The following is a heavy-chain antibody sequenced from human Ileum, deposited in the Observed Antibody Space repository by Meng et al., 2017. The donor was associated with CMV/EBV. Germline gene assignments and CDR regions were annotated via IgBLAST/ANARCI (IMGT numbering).Heavy chain of an antibody. V-gene: IGHV3-66*02. CDR2: IYSGGST. J-gene: IGHJ6*01. CDR1: GFTVSSNY. CDR3: ARDLPGFWSGYPRYGMDV. Sequence: GESLKISCAASGFTVSSNYMSWVRQAPGKGLEWVSVIYSGGSTYYADSVKGRFTISRDNSKNTLYLQMNSLRAEDTAVYYCARDLPGFWSGYPRYGMDVWGQGNTV. D-gene: IGHD3-3*01.